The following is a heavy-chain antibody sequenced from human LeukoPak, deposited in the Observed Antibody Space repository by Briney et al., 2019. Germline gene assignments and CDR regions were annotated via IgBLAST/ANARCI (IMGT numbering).Heavy chain of an antibody. CDR3: ARSVGSSSWYVNYYYGMDV. J-gene: IGHJ6*02. V-gene: IGHV1-2*02. CDR1: GYTFTDYY. CDR2: INPKNGDT. Sequence: GASVKVSCKASGYTFTDYYIHWVRQAPGQGLEWMGWINPKNGDTNYAQNFQGRVTMTRDTSISTAYMELSRLTSDDTAVYYCARSVGSSSWYVNYYYGMDVWGQGPTVTVSS. D-gene: IGHD6-13*01.